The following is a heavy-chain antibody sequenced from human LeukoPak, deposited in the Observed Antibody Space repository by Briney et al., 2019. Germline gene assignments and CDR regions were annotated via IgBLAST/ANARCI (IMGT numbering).Heavy chain of an antibody. Sequence: PGGSLRLSCAASGFTFSNYWMSWVRQAPGKGLEWVANIKQDESEKYYVDSVKGRFTISRDNARNSLYLQMNSLRAEDTAVYYCLISATARRGLDYWGQGTLVTVSS. J-gene: IGHJ4*02. V-gene: IGHV3-7*01. CDR3: LISATARRGLDY. CDR1: GFTFSNYW. CDR2: IKQDESEK. D-gene: IGHD6-6*01.